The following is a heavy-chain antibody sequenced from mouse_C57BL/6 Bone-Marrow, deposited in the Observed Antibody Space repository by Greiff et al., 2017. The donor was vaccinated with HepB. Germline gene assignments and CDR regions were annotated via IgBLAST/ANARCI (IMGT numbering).Heavy chain of an antibody. CDR2: IRNKANNHAT. J-gene: IGHJ3*01. CDR3: TMGTTVVATPFAY. CDR1: GFTFSDAW. D-gene: IGHD1-1*01. Sequence: DVMLVESGGGLVQPGGSMKLSCAASGFTFSDAWMDWVRQSPEKGLEWVAEIRNKANNHATYYAESVKGRFTISRDDSKSSVYLQMNSLRAEDTGIYYCTMGTTVVATPFAYWGQGTLVTVSA. V-gene: IGHV6-6*01.